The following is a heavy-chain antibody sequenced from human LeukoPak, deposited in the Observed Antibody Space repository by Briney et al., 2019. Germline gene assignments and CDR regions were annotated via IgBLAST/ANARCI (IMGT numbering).Heavy chain of an antibody. V-gene: IGHV4-4*07. Sequence: SETLSLTCTVSGGSMSSYYWSWIRQPAGKGLEWIGRINTSGSTNYNPSLKSRVTMSVDTSKNQFSLKVRSVTAADTAVYYCARGDYYDSSGYYFWDAFDIRGQGTMVTVSS. D-gene: IGHD3-22*01. CDR2: INTSGST. J-gene: IGHJ3*02. CDR3: ARGDYYDSSGYYFWDAFDI. CDR1: GGSMSSYY.